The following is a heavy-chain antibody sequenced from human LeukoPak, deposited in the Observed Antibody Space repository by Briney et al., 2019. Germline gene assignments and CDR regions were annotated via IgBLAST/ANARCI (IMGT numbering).Heavy chain of an antibody. CDR2: IIPIFGTA. CDR1: GGTFSSYA. J-gene: IGHJ3*02. V-gene: IGHV1-69*05. CDR3: ARSEHRAFDI. Sequence: SVKVSCKASGGTFSSYAISWVRQAPGQGLEWMGGIIPIFGTANYAQKFQGRVTITTDESTGTAYMELSSLRSKDTAVYYCARSEHRAFDIWGQGTMVTVSS.